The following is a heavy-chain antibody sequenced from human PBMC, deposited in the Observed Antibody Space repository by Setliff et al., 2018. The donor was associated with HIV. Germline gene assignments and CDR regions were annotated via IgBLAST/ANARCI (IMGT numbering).Heavy chain of an antibody. V-gene: IGHV4-59*11. D-gene: IGHD3-10*01. CDR3: ARGRGYGSGTYYPLDY. J-gene: IGHJ4*02. CDR2: IYHSGST. Sequence: SETLSLTCTVSGGSITSLYWSWIRQPPGKGLEWIGTIYHSGSTSYNPSLKSRVTISIDTSKNQFSLKLRSVTAADTALYYCARGRGYGSGTYYPLDYWGQGTLVTVSS. CDR1: GGSITSLY.